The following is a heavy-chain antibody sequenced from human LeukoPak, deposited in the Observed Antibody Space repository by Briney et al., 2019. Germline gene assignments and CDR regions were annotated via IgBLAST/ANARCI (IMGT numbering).Heavy chain of an antibody. CDR3: ARTGSRRYNWFDP. V-gene: IGHV3-23*01. CDR2: ISGSGGST. D-gene: IGHD1/OR15-1a*01. J-gene: IGHJ5*02. Sequence: GGSLRLSCAASGFTFSSYAMSWVRQAPGKGLEWVSAISGSGGSTYYADSVKGRFTISKDNSKNTLYLQMNSLRAEDTAVYYCARTGSRRYNWFDPWGQGTLVTVSS. CDR1: GFTFSSYA.